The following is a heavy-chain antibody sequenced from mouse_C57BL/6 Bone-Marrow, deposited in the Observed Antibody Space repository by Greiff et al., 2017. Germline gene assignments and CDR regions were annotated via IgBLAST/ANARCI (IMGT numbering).Heavy chain of an antibody. J-gene: IGHJ3*01. CDR2: IDPNSGGT. D-gene: IGHD2-1*01. V-gene: IGHV1-72*01. CDR1: GYTFTSYW. CDR3: ASNYRGAWFAY. Sequence: QVQLQPGAELVKPGASVQLSCKASGYTFTSYWMHWVKQRPGRGLEWIGRIDPNSGGTKYNEKFKSKATLTVDKPSSTAYMQLSSLTAEYSAVYFCASNYRGAWFAYWGQGTLVTVSA.